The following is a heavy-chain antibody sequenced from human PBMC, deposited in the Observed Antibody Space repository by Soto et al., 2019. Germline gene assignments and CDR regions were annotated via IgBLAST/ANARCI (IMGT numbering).Heavy chain of an antibody. J-gene: IGHJ3*02. CDR3: ARGRVEYNLNAFDI. Sequence: SETLSLTCAVSGYSISSGYYWGWIRQPPGKGLEWIGSIYHSGSTYYNPSLKSRVTISVDTSKNQFSLKLSSVTAADTAVCYCARGRVEYNLNAFDIWGQGTMVTVSS. CDR2: IYHSGST. V-gene: IGHV4-38-2*01. D-gene: IGHD6-6*01. CDR1: GYSISSGYY.